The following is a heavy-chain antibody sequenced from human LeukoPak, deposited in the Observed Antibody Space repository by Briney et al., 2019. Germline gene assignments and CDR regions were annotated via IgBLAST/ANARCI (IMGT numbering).Heavy chain of an antibody. V-gene: IGHV1-2*02. CDR1: GYTFTDYY. J-gene: IGHJ4*02. D-gene: IGHD6-13*01. CDR3: ARDRLAAAGTGG. Sequence: ASVKVSCKASGYTFTDYYIHWVRQAPGQGLEWMGWINPDSGGTKYAQKLQGRVTMTRDTSISTAYMVLSTLRSDDTAVYYCARDRLAAAGTGGWGQGTLVIVSS. CDR2: INPDSGGT.